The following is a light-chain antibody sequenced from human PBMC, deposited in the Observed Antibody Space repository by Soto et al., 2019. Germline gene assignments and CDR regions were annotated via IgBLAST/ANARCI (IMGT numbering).Light chain of an antibody. CDR2: GAS. V-gene: IGKV3-15*01. CDR3: QQYHNWPRT. Sequence: EIVMTQTPATLSVSPGERATLSCTASQSVSSTLAWYQQKPGQAPRLLIYGASTRATGIAARFSGSGSGTEVTLTISSLQSEVFAFYYCQQYHNWPRTFGGGTKVEVK. CDR1: QSVSST. J-gene: IGKJ4*01.